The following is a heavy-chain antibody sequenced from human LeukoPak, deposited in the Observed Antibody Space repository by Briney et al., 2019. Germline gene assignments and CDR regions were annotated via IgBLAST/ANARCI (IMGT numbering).Heavy chain of an antibody. Sequence: GGSLRLSCAASGFTFSSYSMNWVRQAPGKGLEWVSSISSSSYIYYADSVKGRFTISRDNAKNSLYLQMNSLRAEDTAVYYCARGYDYGATGDYWGQGTLVTVSS. V-gene: IGHV3-21*01. CDR3: ARGYDYGATGDY. J-gene: IGHJ4*02. CDR1: GFTFSSYS. D-gene: IGHD4-17*01. CDR2: ISSSSYI.